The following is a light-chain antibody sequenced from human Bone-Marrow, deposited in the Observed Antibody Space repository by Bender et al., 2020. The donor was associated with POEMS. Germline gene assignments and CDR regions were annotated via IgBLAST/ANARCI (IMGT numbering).Light chain of an antibody. CDR3: AAWEDSLNGWV. J-gene: IGLJ3*02. V-gene: IGLV2-11*01. CDR2: DVT. CDR1: SNDVGGYNF. Sequence: QSALTQPRSVSGSPGQSVTISCTGTSNDVGGYNFVSWYQQHPGKAPKLMIYDVTKRPSGVPDRFSGSKSDNTASLTISGLQPDDESDYYCAAWEDSLNGWVFGGGTKLTVL.